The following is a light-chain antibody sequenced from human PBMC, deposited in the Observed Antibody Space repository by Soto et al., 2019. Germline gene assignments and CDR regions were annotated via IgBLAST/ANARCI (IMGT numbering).Light chain of an antibody. CDR1: QSVSSY. V-gene: IGKV3-11*01. J-gene: IGKJ5*01. CDR2: DAS. CDR3: QQRSNWPPAIT. Sequence: EIVLTQSPATLSLSPGERATLSCRASQSVSSYLAWYQQKPGQAPRLLIYDASNRATGIPARFSGSGSWTDFTLTISRLGPEDFAVYYRQQRSNWPPAITFGQGTRLEIK.